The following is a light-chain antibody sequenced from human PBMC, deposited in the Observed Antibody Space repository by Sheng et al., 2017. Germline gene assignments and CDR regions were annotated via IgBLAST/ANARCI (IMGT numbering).Light chain of an antibody. CDR3: QQYGSSPRT. J-gene: IGKJ1*01. Sequence: EIVLTQSPATLSLSPGERATLSCRASQSISSYLAWYQQKPGQAPRLLISGASSRATDIPDRFSGSGSGTDFTLTINRLEPEDFAVYYCQQYGSSPRTFGQGTKVDIK. CDR1: QSISSY. CDR2: GAS. V-gene: IGKV3-20*01.